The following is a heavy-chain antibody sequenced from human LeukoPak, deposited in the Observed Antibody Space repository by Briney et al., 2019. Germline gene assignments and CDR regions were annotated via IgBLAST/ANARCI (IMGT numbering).Heavy chain of an antibody. CDR1: GGSISSSSYY. Sequence: SETLSLTCNVSGGSISSSSYYWGWIRQPPGKGLEWIGSIYYSGSTYYNPSLKSRVTISVDTSKNQFSLKLSSVTAADTAVYYCARVLGAVTTGFVGAFDIWGQGTMVTVSS. J-gene: IGHJ3*02. CDR2: IYYSGST. V-gene: IGHV4-39*07. CDR3: ARVLGAVTTGFVGAFDI. D-gene: IGHD4-17*01.